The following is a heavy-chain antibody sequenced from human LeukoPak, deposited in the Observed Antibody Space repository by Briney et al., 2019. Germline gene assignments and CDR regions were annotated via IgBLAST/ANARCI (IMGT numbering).Heavy chain of an antibody. Sequence: SQTLSLTCTVSGGSISSGGYYWSWIRQHPGKGLEWIGYIYYSGSTYYNPSLKSRVTISVDTSKNQFSLKLSSVTAADTAVYYCARGGVSRAAAAADFDYWGQGTLVTVSS. CDR3: ARGGVSRAAAAADFDY. CDR2: IYYSGST. D-gene: IGHD6-13*01. J-gene: IGHJ4*02. CDR1: GGSISSGGYY. V-gene: IGHV4-31*03.